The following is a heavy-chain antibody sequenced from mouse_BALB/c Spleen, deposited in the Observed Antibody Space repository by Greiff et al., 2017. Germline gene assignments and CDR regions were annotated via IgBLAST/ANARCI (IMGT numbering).Heavy chain of an antibody. Sequence: EVQRVESGGGLVQPGGSLKLSCAASGFTFSSYTMSWVRQTPEKRLEWVAYISNGGGSTYYPDTVKGRFTISRDNAKNTLYLQMSSLKSEDTAMYYCARRGPNYGSSYGYFDYWDQGTTLTVSS. D-gene: IGHD1-1*01. CDR3: ARRGPNYGSSYGYFDY. J-gene: IGHJ2*01. CDR2: ISNGGGST. V-gene: IGHV5-12-2*01. CDR1: GFTFSSYT.